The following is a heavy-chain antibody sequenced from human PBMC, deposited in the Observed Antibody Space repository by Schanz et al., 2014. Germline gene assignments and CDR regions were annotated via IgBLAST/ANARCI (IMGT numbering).Heavy chain of an antibody. CDR1: GGTFSTYT. CDR3: TSEAHNHDGLRSYSNV. Sequence: QVQLVQSGAEVKKPGSSVKVSCKASGGTFSTYTISWVRQAPGQGLEWMGRIIPILGIANYAQKFQGRVTITADKSTSTASMELSSLRSEDTAVYFCTSEAHNHDGLRSYSNVWGQGTLVTVTS. CDR2: IIPILGIA. D-gene: IGHD3-10*01. J-gene: IGHJ4*02. V-gene: IGHV1-69*02.